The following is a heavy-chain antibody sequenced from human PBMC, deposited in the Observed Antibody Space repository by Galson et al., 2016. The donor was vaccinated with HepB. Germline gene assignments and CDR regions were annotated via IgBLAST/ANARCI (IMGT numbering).Heavy chain of an antibody. CDR1: GGTFSSYP. CDR2: IVPIFDTP. Sequence: SVKVSCKAPGGTFSSYPISWVRQAPGQGLEWLGGIVPIFDTPNYAQAFQGRVTITADKSTSTVYMELSSLRSEDTAVYYCARDLRYSNSPYHYYYMDVWGKGTTVTVSS. V-gene: IGHV1-69*06. D-gene: IGHD6-13*01. J-gene: IGHJ6*03. CDR3: ARDLRYSNSPYHYYYMDV.